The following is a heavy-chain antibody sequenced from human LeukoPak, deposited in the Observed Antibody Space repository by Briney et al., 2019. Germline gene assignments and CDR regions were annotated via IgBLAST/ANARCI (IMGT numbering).Heavy chain of an antibody. CDR1: GYRFTNYW. D-gene: IGHD5-12*01. Sequence: GESLKISCKGSGYRFTNYWIGWVRQMPGKGLEWMGIIYPGDSDARYSPSFQGQVTFSADKSISTAYLQWSSLKASDTAMYYCAKQQAWHFDSWGQGTLVTVSS. CDR3: AKQQAWHFDS. V-gene: IGHV5-51*01. J-gene: IGHJ4*02. CDR2: IYPGDSDA.